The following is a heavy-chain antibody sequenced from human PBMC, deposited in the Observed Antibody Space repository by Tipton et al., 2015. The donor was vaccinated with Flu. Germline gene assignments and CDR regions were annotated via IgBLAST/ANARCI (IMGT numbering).Heavy chain of an antibody. V-gene: IGHV3-7*01. Sequence: SLRLSCAASGFTFSSYWMSWVRQAPGKGLEWVANIKQDGSEKYYVDSVKGRFTISRDNAKNSLYLQMNSLRAEDTAVYYCARDWGGAAINAFDIWGQGTMVTVSS. J-gene: IGHJ3*02. CDR3: ARDWGGAAINAFDI. CDR2: IKQDGSEK. CDR1: GFTFSSYW. D-gene: IGHD2-2*01.